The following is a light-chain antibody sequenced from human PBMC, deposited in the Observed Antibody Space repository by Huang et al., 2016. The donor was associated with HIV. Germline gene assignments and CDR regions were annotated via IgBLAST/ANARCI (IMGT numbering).Light chain of an antibody. V-gene: IGKV1-6*01. J-gene: IGKJ1*01. CDR3: LQDYNYPRT. CDR1: QGIGND. CDR2: AAS. Sequence: AIQMTQSPSSLSASVGDRVTVTCRASQGIGNDLGWYQQKPGKAPKLLIYAASSLQSGVPSMFRVSGSGTDFTLTISSLQPEDFATYYCLQDYNYPRTFGQGTKVEIK.